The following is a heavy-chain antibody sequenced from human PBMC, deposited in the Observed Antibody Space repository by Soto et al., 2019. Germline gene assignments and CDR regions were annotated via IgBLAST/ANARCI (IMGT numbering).Heavy chain of an antibody. Sequence: ASVKVSCKASGYTFTSYAMHWVRQAPGQRLEWMGWINAGNGNTKYSQKFQGRVTITRDTSASTAYMELSSLRSEDTAVYYCARDQSGYYYGSGSYLGFDPWGQGTLVTVSS. CDR1: GYTFTSYA. D-gene: IGHD3-10*01. CDR3: ARDQSGYYYGSGSYLGFDP. CDR2: INAGNGNT. V-gene: IGHV1-3*01. J-gene: IGHJ5*02.